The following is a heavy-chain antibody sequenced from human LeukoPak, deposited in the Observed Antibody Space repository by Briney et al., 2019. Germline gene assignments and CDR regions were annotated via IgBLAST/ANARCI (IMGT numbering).Heavy chain of an antibody. J-gene: IGHJ3*02. Sequence: SSETLSLTCAVSGYSISSGYYWGWIRQPPGKGLEWIGSIYHSGSTYYNPSLKSRVTISVDTSKNQFSLKLSSVTAADTAVYYCASREKQGAFDIWGQGTMVTVSS. V-gene: IGHV4-38-2*01. CDR1: GYSISSGYY. CDR3: ASREKQGAFDI. CDR2: IYHSGST.